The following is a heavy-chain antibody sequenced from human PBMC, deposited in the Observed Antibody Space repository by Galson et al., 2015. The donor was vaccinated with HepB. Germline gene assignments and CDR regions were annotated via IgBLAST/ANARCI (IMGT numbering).Heavy chain of an antibody. D-gene: IGHD1-26*01. CDR2: ISYDGSNK. CDR3: ARGPREPYEVRFDY. V-gene: IGHV3-30-3*01. Sequence: SLRLSCAASGFTFSSYAMHWVRQAPGKGLEWVAVISYDGSNKYYADSVKGRFTISRDNSKNTLYLQMNSLRAEDTAVYYCARGPREPYEVRFDYWGQGTLVTVSS. J-gene: IGHJ4*02. CDR1: GFTFSSYA.